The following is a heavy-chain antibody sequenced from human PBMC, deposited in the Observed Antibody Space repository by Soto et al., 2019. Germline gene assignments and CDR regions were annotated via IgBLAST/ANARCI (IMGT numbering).Heavy chain of an antibody. D-gene: IGHD6-6*01. CDR3: ARQVLYSSSSFRYGMDV. Sequence: PGESLKISCKGSGYSFTSYWIGWVRQMPGKGLEWMGIIYPGDSDTRYSPSFQGQVTISADKSISTAYLQWSSLKASDTAMYYCARQVLYSSSSFRYGMDVWGQGTTVTVSS. J-gene: IGHJ6*02. V-gene: IGHV5-51*01. CDR2: IYPGDSDT. CDR1: GYSFTSYW.